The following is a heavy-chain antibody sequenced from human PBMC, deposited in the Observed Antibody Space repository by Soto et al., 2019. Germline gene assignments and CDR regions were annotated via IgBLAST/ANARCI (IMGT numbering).Heavy chain of an antibody. D-gene: IGHD5-12*01. Sequence: SETLSLTCTVSGGSISSYYWSWIRQPPGKGLEWIGYIYYSGSTNYNPSLKSRVTISVDTSKNQFSLKLSSVTAADTAVHYCARVRGYSGYEAVGFDEWGQGTLVTVSS. CDR2: IYYSGST. J-gene: IGHJ4*02. CDR1: GGSISSYY. CDR3: ARVRGYSGYEAVGFDE. V-gene: IGHV4-59*08.